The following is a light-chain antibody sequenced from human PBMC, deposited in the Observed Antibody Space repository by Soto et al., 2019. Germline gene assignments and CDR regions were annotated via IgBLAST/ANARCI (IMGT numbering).Light chain of an antibody. CDR3: SSYTSISTHVV. CDR1: SSDVGGYNY. J-gene: IGLJ2*01. CDR2: DVT. Sequence: QSALTQTASVSGSPGQSITISCTGTSSDVGGYNYVSWYQQHPGKAPKLMIYDVTNRPSGVSNRFSGSKSGNTASLAISGLQAEDEADYYCSSYTSISTHVVFGGGTQLTVL. V-gene: IGLV2-14*01.